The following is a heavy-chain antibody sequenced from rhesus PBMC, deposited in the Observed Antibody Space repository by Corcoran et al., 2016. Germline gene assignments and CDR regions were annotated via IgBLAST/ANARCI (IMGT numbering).Heavy chain of an antibody. CDR2: IYGGSGST. V-gene: IGHV4-147*01. CDR1: GGSISRHY. CDR3: ARPGGSLDV. Sequence: QVQLQESGPGLVKPSEPLSLTCAVSGGSISRHYWSWIRQSPGKGLEWIGYIYGGSGSTSYNPSLKSRVTISTDTSKNQFSLKLSSVTAADTAVYYCARPGGSLDVWGRGVLVTVSS. D-gene: IGHD1-38*01. J-gene: IGHJ5-2*02.